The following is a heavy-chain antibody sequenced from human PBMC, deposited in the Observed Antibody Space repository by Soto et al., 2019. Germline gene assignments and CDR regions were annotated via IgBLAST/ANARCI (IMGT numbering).Heavy chain of an antibody. Sequence: EVQLVESGGGLVKPGGSLRLSCAASGFTFTNAWMNWVRQAPGKGLEWVGRIRSKADGGTTDCAAPVKGRFTISRDDSKNTLYLQMDSLKTDDTAVYYCPAGMDRNWNDGGGYWGQGTLVTVSS. CDR1: GFTFTNAW. V-gene: IGHV3-15*07. D-gene: IGHD1-20*01. CDR2: IRSKADGGTT. J-gene: IGHJ4*02. CDR3: PAGMDRNWNDGGGY.